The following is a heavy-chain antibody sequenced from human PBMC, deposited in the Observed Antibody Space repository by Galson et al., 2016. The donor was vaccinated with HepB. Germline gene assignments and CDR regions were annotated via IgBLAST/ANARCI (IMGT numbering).Heavy chain of an antibody. Sequence: SLRLSCAASGLPFRSYAMSWVRQAPGKGLEWVSSIDGGGGSIYYADSVKGRFTISRDNSKNTLYLQMSSLRVEDTAIYFCANPFELAFQYWGQGTLVTVSS. CDR1: GLPFRSYA. CDR3: ANPFELAFQY. V-gene: IGHV3-23*01. J-gene: IGHJ4*02. CDR2: IDGGGGSI. D-gene: IGHD1-1*01.